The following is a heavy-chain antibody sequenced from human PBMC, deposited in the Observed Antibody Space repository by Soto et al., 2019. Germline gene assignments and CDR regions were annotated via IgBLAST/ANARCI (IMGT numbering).Heavy chain of an antibody. CDR2: IGGSGYT. Sequence: GSLRLSCAASGFTFSDYYMSWIRQSPGEGLEWIAYIGGSGYTKYADSVKGRFTISRDNAKNSLYLQMNSLRVEDTAIYYCARRSVAVTILPPAMAFHHWGQGT. CDR3: ARRSVAVTILPPAMAFHH. D-gene: IGHD4-17*01. CDR1: GFTFSDYY. J-gene: IGHJ1*01. V-gene: IGHV3-11*03.